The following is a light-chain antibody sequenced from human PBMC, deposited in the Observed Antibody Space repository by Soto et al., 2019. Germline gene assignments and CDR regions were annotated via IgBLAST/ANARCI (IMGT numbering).Light chain of an antibody. CDR3: QQYRT. V-gene: IGKV1-5*03. J-gene: IGKJ1*01. CDR2: KAS. Sequence: DIQMTQSPSTLSASVGDRVTITCRASQSISSWLAWYQQKPGKAPKLLIYKASNLENGVPSRFSGSGSGTEFTLPISSLQPDDFATYYCQQYRTLGQGTKVDSK. CDR1: QSISSW.